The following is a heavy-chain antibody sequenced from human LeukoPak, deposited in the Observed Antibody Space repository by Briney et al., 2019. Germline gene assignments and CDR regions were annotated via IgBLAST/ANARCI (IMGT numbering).Heavy chain of an antibody. CDR2: FDPEDGET. Sequence: GSVKVSCKVSGYTLTELSMHWVRQAPGKGLEWMGGFDPEDGETIYAQKFQGRVTMTEDTSTDTAYMELSSLRSEDTAVYYCATGCGGDCYRDYWGQGTLVTVSS. D-gene: IGHD2-21*02. J-gene: IGHJ4*02. CDR3: ATGCGGDCYRDY. CDR1: GYTLTELS. V-gene: IGHV1-24*01.